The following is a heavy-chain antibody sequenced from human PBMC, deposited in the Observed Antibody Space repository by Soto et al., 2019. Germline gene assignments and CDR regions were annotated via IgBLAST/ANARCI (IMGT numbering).Heavy chain of an antibody. Sequence: EVQLVESGGGLVKPGGSLRLSCAASGFTFSSYSMNWVRQAPGKGLEWVSSISSSSSYIYFADSVKGRFTISRDNDKHSLDLEMTSVCAEDTGVYYCAGEPVGEWFRPRPRYWGQGTLVTVSS. D-gene: IGHD3-16*01. CDR2: ISSSSSYI. V-gene: IGHV3-21*01. CDR1: GFTFSSYS. J-gene: IGHJ4*02. CDR3: AGEPVGEWFRPRPRY.